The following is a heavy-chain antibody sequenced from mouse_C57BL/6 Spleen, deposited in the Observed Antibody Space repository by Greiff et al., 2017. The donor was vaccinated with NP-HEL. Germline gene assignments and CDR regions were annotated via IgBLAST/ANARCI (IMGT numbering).Heavy chain of an antibody. Sequence: EVNVVESGGGLVKPGGSLKLSCAASGFTFSSYTMSWVRQTPEKRLEWVATISGGGGNTYYPDSVKGRFTISRDNAKNTLYLQMSSLRSEDTALYYCARRGTGSWFAYWGQGTLVTVSA. CDR1: GFTFSSYT. CDR3: ARRGTGSWFAY. V-gene: IGHV5-9*01. J-gene: IGHJ3*01. CDR2: ISGGGGNT. D-gene: IGHD2-2*01.